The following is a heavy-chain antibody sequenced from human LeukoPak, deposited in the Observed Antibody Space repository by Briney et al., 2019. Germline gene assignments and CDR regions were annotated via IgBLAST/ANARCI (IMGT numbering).Heavy chain of an antibody. Sequence: GASVKVSCKASGYTFTGYYMHWVRQAPGQGLEWMGWINPNSGGTNYAQKFQGRVTMTRDTSISTAYMELSRLRSDDTAVYYCAGDYYDSSGYYPDAFDIWGQGTMVTVSS. CDR3: AGDYYDSSGYYPDAFDI. V-gene: IGHV1-2*02. CDR2: INPNSGGT. J-gene: IGHJ3*02. CDR1: GYTFTGYY. D-gene: IGHD3-22*01.